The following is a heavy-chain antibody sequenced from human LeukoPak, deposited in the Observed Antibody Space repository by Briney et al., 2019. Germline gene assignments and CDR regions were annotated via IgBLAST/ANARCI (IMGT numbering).Heavy chain of an antibody. CDR3: ARKLAAAGPRNYYYYGMDV. D-gene: IGHD6-13*01. CDR1: GFTFSSYA. CDR2: ISYDGSNK. J-gene: IGHJ6*02. V-gene: IGHV3-30*04. Sequence: GGSLRLSCAASGFTFSSYAMRWVRQAPGKGLEWVAVISYDGSNKYYADSVKGRFTISRDNSKNTLYLQMNSLRAEDTAVYYCARKLAAAGPRNYYYYGMDVWGQGTTVTVSS.